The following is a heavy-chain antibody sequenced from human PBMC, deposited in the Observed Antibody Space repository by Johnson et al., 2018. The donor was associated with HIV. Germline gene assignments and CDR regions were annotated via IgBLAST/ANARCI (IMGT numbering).Heavy chain of an antibody. V-gene: IGHV3-72*01. CDR3: ATRGVTDWGGAFDI. Sequence: VQLVESGGGFVQPGGSLRLSCAASGFTLSDYYMDWVRQAPGKGLEWVGRTRNKANSYITEYAASVKGRFSISRDDSKNSLYLQMNSLKTEDTAVYYCATRGVTDWGGAFDIWGQGTMLTVSS. D-gene: IGHD3/OR15-3a*01. J-gene: IGHJ3*02. CDR2: TRNKANSYIT. CDR1: GFTLSDYY.